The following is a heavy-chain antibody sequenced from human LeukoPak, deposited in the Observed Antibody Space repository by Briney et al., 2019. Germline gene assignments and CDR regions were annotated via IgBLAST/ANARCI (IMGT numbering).Heavy chain of an antibody. V-gene: IGHV1-2*02. CDR2: INPKNGGS. Sequence: ASVKVSCKASGYTFTGYYIHWVRQAPGQGLEWMGWINPKNGGSDHAQKFQGRVTMTRDTSISTAYMELSRLRSDDTAVYYCARYKLYHFDYWGQGTLVTVSS. CDR1: GYTFTGYY. CDR3: ARYKLYHFDY. D-gene: IGHD3-10*01. J-gene: IGHJ4*02.